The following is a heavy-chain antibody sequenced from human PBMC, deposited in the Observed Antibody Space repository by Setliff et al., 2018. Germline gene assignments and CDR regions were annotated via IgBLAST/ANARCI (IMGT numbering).Heavy chain of an antibody. J-gene: IGHJ6*02. Sequence: NPSETLSLTCTVSGASIGSGSHYWSWIRQPAGRGLEWIGRIYTSGTTNYSPSLKSRVSISSDTSKNVISLKLNSVTAADTAVYFCAREYVVISFVRNTHSHYGMDVWGQGTTVTAP. V-gene: IGHV4-61*02. CDR2: IYTSGTT. D-gene: IGHD2-21*01. CDR1: GASIGSGSHY. CDR3: AREYVVISFVRNTHSHYGMDV.